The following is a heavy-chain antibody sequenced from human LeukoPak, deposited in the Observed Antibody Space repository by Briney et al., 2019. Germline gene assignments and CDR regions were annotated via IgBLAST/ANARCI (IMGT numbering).Heavy chain of an antibody. CDR3: ARLSGVRVWRSYSRPVFDY. J-gene: IGHJ4*02. D-gene: IGHD3-3*01. V-gene: IGHV4-59*08. CDR1: RGSISTYY. CDR2: LYNSGNT. Sequence: SETLSLTCIVSRGSISTYYWSWFRQPPGKGLEWIGYLYNSGNTNYNPSLKSRVTISVDTSKNHFSLRLSSVTAADTAVYFCARLSGVRVWRSYSRPVFDYWGQGVIVTVS.